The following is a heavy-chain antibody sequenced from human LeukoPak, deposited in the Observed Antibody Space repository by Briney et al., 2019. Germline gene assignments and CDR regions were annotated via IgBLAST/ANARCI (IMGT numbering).Heavy chain of an antibody. J-gene: IGHJ4*02. V-gene: IGHV4-59*01. D-gene: IGHD6-13*01. CDR3: ARVGQQLASNFDY. CDR1: GGSINSYY. CDR2: IYYSGST. Sequence: SETLSLTCTVSGGSINSYYWSWLRQPPGKGLEWIGYIYYSGSTNYNPSLKSRVTISLDTSKNHFSLKLSSVTAADTAVYYCARVGQQLASNFDYWGQGTLVTVSS.